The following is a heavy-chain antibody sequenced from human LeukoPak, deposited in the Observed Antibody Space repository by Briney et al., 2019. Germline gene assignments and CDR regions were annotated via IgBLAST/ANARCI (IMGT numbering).Heavy chain of an antibody. CDR1: GDSVSGNSTA. CDR2: TYYRSKWYN. V-gene: IGHV6-1*01. D-gene: IGHD5-24*01. Sequence: SQTLSLTCAISGDSVSGNSTAYNWIRQSPSRGLEWLGRTYYRSKWYNDYAISVKGRITVNPDTSRNQLSLQLNSVTPEDTAVYYCARGGQGDGYSADEAFDFWGPGTMVTVSS. J-gene: IGHJ3*01. CDR3: ARGGQGDGYSADEAFDF.